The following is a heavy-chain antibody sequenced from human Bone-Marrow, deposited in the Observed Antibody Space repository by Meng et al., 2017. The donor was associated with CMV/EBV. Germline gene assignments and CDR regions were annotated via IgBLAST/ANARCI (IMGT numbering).Heavy chain of an antibody. J-gene: IGHJ4*02. Sequence: GSLRLSCTVSGGSISGSSYYWGWSRQPPGKGLEWIGSLYFSGSTYYNPSLKSRLTISADTSRNQFSLKLSSVTAADTAVYYCARHFRSSRSSSGYFDYWGQGTLVTVSS. CDR1: GGSISGSSYY. CDR2: LYFSGST. CDR3: ARHFRSSRSSSGYFDY. D-gene: IGHD3-22*01. V-gene: IGHV4-39*01.